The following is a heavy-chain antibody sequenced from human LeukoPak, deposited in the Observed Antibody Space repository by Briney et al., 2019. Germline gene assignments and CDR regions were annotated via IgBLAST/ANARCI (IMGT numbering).Heavy chain of an antibody. D-gene: IGHD6-19*01. CDR3: AGSAPVAGTPLWFGP. J-gene: IGHJ5*02. CDR2: ISGYNGNT. V-gene: IGHV1-18*01. Sequence: ASVKVSCKASGYIFTNFGISWVRQARGQGLEWMGWISGYNGNTKYVQKFQGRVTMTTDTSTSTVYMELSSLRSEDTAVYYCAGSAPVAGTPLWFGPWGQVTLITVAS. CDR1: GYIFTNFG.